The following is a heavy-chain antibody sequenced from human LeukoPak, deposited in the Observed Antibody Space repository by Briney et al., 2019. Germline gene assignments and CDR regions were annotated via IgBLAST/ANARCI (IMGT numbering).Heavy chain of an antibody. J-gene: IGHJ4*02. Sequence: PSGTLSLTCAVSGGSISSSNWWSWVRQPPGKGLEWIGEIYHSRSTNYNPSLKSRVTISVDKSKNQFSLKLSSVTGADTAVYYCARVGWGYSSSSNYYFDYWGQGTLVTVSS. D-gene: IGHD6-13*01. CDR3: ARVGWGYSSSSNYYFDY. V-gene: IGHV4-4*02. CDR1: GGSISSSNW. CDR2: IYHSRST.